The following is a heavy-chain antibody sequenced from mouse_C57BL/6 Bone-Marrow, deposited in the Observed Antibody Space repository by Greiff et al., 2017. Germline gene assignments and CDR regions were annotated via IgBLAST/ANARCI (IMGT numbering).Heavy chain of an antibody. CDR3: ARGRYDEEFDY. CDR1: GFTFSSYA. CDR2: ISDGGSYT. Sequence: EVNLVESGGGLVKPGGSLKLSCAASGFTFSSYAMSWVRQTPEKRLEWVATISDGGSYTYYPDNVKGRFTISRDNAKNNLYLQMSHLKSEDTAMYYCARGRYDEEFDYWGQGTTLTVSS. D-gene: IGHD2-12*01. V-gene: IGHV5-4*03. J-gene: IGHJ2*01.